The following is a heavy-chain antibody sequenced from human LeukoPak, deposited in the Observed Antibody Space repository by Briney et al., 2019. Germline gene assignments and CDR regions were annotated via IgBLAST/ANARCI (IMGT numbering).Heavy chain of an antibody. CDR2: ISGSGGST. CDR3: AKASYYDSSGYYPPLYYYYGMDV. V-gene: IGHV3-23*01. D-gene: IGHD3-22*01. CDR1: GFTFSSYA. J-gene: IGHJ6*02. Sequence: GGSLRLSCAASGFTFSSYAMSWVRQAPGKGLEWVSAISGSGGSTYYADSVKVRFTISRDNSKNTLYLQMNSLRAEDTAVYYCAKASYYDSSGYYPPLYYYYGMDVWGQGTTVTVSS.